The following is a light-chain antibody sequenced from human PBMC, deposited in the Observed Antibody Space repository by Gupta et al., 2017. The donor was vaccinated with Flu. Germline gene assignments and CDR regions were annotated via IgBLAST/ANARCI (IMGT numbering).Light chain of an antibody. CDR3: SSYTSSSSVV. CDR1: SSDVGGYNF. V-gene: IGLV2-14*04. J-gene: IGLJ3*02. CDR2: DVS. Sequence: WITISCSGTSSDVGGYNFVSWYQQPPGKAPRLMIFDVSIRPSGVSSRFSGSKSGNTASLTISGLQAEDEGEYYCSSYTSSSSVVFGGGTKLTVL.